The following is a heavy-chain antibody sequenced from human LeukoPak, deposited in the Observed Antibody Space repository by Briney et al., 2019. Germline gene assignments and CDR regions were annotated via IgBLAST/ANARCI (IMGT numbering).Heavy chain of an antibody. CDR2: MSPKSGHT. J-gene: IGHJ4*02. Sequence: ASVKVSCKASGYTFTTYDINWVRQATGQGLEWMGWMSPKSGHTGYAQKFQGRVTMTRNTSISTAYMELNSLRSEDTAVYYCASSPWLRYFDWLFNWGQGTLVTVSS. V-gene: IGHV1-8*01. CDR3: ASSPWLRYFDWLFN. D-gene: IGHD3-9*01. CDR1: GYTFTTYD.